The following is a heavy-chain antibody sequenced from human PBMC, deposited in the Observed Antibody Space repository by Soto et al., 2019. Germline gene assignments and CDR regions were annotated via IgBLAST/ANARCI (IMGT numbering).Heavy chain of an antibody. CDR1: GFTFTSSA. CDR3: ARDYCSSTSCFGSQGNWFDP. CDR2: IVVGSGNT. D-gene: IGHD2-2*01. Sequence: GASVNVSCKASGFTFTSSAMQWVRQARGQRLEWIGWIVVGSGNTNYAQKLQGRVTMTTDTSTSTAYMELRSLRSDDTAVYYCARDYCSSTSCFGSQGNWFDPWGQGTLVTVSS. V-gene: IGHV1-58*02. J-gene: IGHJ5*02.